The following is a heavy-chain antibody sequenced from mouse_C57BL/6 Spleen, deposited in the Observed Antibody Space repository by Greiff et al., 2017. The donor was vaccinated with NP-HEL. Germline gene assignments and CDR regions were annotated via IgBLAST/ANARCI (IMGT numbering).Heavy chain of an antibody. CDR1: GFSLTSYG. D-gene: IGHD1-1*01. CDR3: ARHGSSYYAMDY. Sequence: VQLQQSGPGLVQPSQSLSITCTVSGFSLTSYGVHWVRQSPGKGLEWLGVIWSGGSTDYNAAFISSLSISKDNSKSQVFFKMNSLQADDTAIYYCARHGSSYYAMDYWGQGTSVTVSS. J-gene: IGHJ4*01. CDR2: IWSGGST. V-gene: IGHV2-2*01.